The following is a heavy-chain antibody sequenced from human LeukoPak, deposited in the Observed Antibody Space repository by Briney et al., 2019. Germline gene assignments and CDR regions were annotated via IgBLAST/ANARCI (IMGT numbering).Heavy chain of an antibody. V-gene: IGHV3-30*01. CDR2: ISYDGSNK. J-gene: IGHJ4*02. CDR1: GFTFSNYA. D-gene: IGHD3-10*01. Sequence: PGRSLRLSCAASGFTFSNYAMHCVRQAPGKGLEWVAVISYDGSNKYYADSVKGRFTISRDNSKNTLYLQMNSLRAEDTAVYYCARDPGFGTHFDYWGQGTLVTVSS. CDR3: ARDPGFGTHFDY.